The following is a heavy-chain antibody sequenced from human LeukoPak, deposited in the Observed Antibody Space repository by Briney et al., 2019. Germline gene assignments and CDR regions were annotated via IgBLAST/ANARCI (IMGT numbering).Heavy chain of an antibody. D-gene: IGHD3-22*01. Sequence: SLRLSCAVSGFTFSDYAMHWVRQAPGNGLEWVSGIRWNSGSIGYADSVKGRFTISRDNAKNSLYLQMNSLRAEHTALYYCAKDISSSGRYYFDYWGQGTLVTVSS. CDR1: GFTFSDYA. CDR2: IRWNSGSI. V-gene: IGHV3-9*01. CDR3: AKDISSSGRYYFDY. J-gene: IGHJ4*02.